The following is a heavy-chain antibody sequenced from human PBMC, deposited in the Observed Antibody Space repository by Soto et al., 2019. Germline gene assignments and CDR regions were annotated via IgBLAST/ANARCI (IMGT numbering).Heavy chain of an antibody. CDR1: GFTLSSYS. CDR2: ISSSSSYI. CDR3: VIERPYGDYDYYYYYMDV. J-gene: IGHJ6*03. Sequence: EVQLVESGGGLVKPGGSLRLSCAASGFTLSSYSMNWVRQAPGKGLEWVSSISSSSSYIYYADSVKGRFTISRDNAKNSLYLQMNSLRAEDTAVYYCVIERPYGDYDYYYYYMDVWGKGTTVTVSS. V-gene: IGHV3-21*01. D-gene: IGHD4-17*01.